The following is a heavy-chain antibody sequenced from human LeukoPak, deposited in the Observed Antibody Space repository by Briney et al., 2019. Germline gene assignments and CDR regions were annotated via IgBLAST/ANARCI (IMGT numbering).Heavy chain of an antibody. V-gene: IGHV3-11*04. J-gene: IGHJ6*02. D-gene: IGHD2-21*01. CDR3: AIEHRDYYGMDV. CDR2: ISRSSNTV. CDR1: GFIFRDYY. Sequence: GGSLRLSCEASGFIFRDYYMSWVRQAPGKGLQWISYISRSSNTVYYTDSVRGRFTISRDNAKNSLYLQMDSLRVEDTGVYYCAIEHRDYYGMDVWGQGTTVTVPS.